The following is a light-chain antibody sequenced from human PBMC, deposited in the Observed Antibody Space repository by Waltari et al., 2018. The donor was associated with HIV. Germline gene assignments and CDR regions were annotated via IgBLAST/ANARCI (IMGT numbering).Light chain of an antibody. V-gene: IGKV4-1*01. CDR1: QSVLYNSNSKNY. CDR2: WAS. J-gene: IGKJ2*01. CDR3: QQYYTGPT. Sequence: DIVMTQSPDSLALSLGERATINCKSSQSVLYNSNSKNYLAWFQHKPGQPPKLLLYWASARESGVPDRFSGSVSGTDFTLTISNLQAEDVAVYYCQQYYTGPTFGQGTKLEIK.